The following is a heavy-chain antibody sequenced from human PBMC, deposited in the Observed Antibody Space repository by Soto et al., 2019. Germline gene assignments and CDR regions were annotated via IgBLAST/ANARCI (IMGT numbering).Heavy chain of an antibody. CDR2: VSGSGGSI. V-gene: IGHV3-23*01. CDR1: GLPFSPFA. Sequence: EVQLLESGGGWEQPGGPRELPCAASGLPFSPFALNWVRQAPGIGLEWVSAVSGSGGSIHYADSVKGRFTISRDNSKSTLYLQMNSLRDEDTAVYHCVKGYWKGDVWGQGTTVTVSS. D-gene: IGHD1-1*01. CDR3: VKGYWKGDV. J-gene: IGHJ6*02.